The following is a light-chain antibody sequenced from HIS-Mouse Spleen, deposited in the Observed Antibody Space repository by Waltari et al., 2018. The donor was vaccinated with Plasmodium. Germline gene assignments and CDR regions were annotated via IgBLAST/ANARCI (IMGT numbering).Light chain of an antibody. CDR1: RRPVGSYNL. V-gene: IGLV2-23*03. J-gene: IGLJ2*01. CDR2: EGS. Sequence: QSALTQPASVSGSPGQSITISGTGTRRPVGSYNLLSWYQQHPGKAPKLMIYEGSKRPSGVSNRFSGSKSGNTASLTISGLQAEDEADYYCCSYAGSSTFVVFGGGTKLTVL. CDR3: CSYAGSSTFVV.